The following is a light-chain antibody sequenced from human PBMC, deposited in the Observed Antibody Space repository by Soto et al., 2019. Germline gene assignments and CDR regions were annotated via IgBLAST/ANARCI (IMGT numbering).Light chain of an antibody. V-gene: IGKV3-20*01. J-gene: IGKJ1*01. Sequence: EIVLTQSPGTLSLSPGERATLACRASQSVSNNYLAWYQQKPGQAPRLLIYGASNRATGIRDRFSGSGSGTDFTLTISGLEPEDFAVYYCQQYGSSGTFGQGTKVDIK. CDR3: QQYGSSGT. CDR1: QSVSNNY. CDR2: GAS.